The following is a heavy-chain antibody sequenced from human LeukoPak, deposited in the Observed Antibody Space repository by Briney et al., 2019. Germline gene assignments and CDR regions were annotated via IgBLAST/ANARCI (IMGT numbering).Heavy chain of an antibody. CDR2: IYYSGST. V-gene: IGHV4-39*07. D-gene: IGHD3-9*01. CDR1: GGSISSSSYY. J-gene: IGHJ4*02. Sequence: SETLSLTCTVSGGSISSSSYYWGWIRQPPGKGLEWIGSIYYSGSTYYNPSLKSRVTISVDTSKNQFSLKLSSVTAADTAVYYCASFDWLLLGLDYWGQGTLVIVSS. CDR3: ASFDWLLLGLDY.